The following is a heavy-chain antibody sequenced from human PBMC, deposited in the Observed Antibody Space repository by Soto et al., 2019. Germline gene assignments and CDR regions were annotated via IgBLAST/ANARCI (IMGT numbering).Heavy chain of an antibody. CDR3: ATGDYYDSRAPSDY. V-gene: IGHV1-24*01. CDR2: FDPEDGET. J-gene: IGHJ4*02. D-gene: IGHD3-22*01. CDR1: GYTLTELS. Sequence: GASVKVSCKVSGYTLTELSMQWVRQAPGKGLEWMGGFDPEDGETIYAQKFQGRVTMTEDTSTDTAYRELSSLRSEDTAVYYCATGDYYDSRAPSDYCGQGTLVTVSS.